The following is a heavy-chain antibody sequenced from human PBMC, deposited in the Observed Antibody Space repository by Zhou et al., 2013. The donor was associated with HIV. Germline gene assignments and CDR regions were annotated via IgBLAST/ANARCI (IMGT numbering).Heavy chain of an antibody. Sequence: QVQLVQSGAEVKKPGSSVKVSCKASGGTFSSYAISWVRQAPGRRALSGWEGIIPTLWLQQTNAQKFQGRVTITTDESTSTAYMELSSLRSEDTAVYYCARAGYSSSRSYYYYMDVWGQRDPRSPSP. CDR2: IIPTLWLQ. V-gene: IGHV1-69*05. CDR3: ARAGYSSSRSYYYYMDV. CDR1: GGTFSSYA. D-gene: IGHD6-13*01. J-gene: IGHJ6*03.